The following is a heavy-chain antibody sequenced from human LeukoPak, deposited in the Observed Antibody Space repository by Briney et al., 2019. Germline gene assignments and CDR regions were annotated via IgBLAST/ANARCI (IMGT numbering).Heavy chain of an antibody. CDR1: GYTFTCYY. D-gene: IGHD5-18*01. Sequence: ASVKVSCKASGYTFTCYYMHWVRQAPGQGLEWMGIINPSGGSTSYAQKFQGRVTMTRDTSTSTVYMELSSLRSEDTAVYYCAREGLWLFERDQKEHAFDIWGQGTMVTVSS. J-gene: IGHJ3*02. CDR3: AREGLWLFERDQKEHAFDI. CDR2: INPSGGST. V-gene: IGHV1-46*01.